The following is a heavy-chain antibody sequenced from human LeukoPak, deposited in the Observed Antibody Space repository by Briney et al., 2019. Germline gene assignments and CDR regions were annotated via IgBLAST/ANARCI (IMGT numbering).Heavy chain of an antibody. J-gene: IGHJ4*02. V-gene: IGHV3-15*01. D-gene: IGHD3-10*01. CDR2: IKSKTDGGTT. CDR3: STDLWFGELLSDS. Sequence: PGGSLRLSCAASGFTFSSYGMHWVRQAPGKGLEWVGRIKSKTDGGTTDYAAPVKGRFTISRDDSRDTLYLQMNSLKTEDTAVYYCSTDLWFGELLSDSWGQGTLVTVSS. CDR1: GFTFSSYG.